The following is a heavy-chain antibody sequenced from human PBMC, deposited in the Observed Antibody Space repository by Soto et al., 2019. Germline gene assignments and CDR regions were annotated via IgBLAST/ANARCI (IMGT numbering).Heavy chain of an antibody. CDR3: LREEQKQKPPKYYYAMDV. Sequence: GSLRLSCAASGFTFSRSWMHWVRQAPGKGLVWVSRIKGDGSNTGYADSVKGRFTISRDNAKSTLYLQMNSLRVEDAAVYYCLREEQKQKPPKYYYAMDVWGQGTMVTVSS. D-gene: IGHD6-13*01. CDR2: IKGDGSNT. CDR1: GFTFSRSW. J-gene: IGHJ6*02. V-gene: IGHV3-74*01.